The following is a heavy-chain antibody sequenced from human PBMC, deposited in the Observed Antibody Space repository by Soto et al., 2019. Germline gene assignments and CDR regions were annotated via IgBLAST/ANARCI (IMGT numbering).Heavy chain of an antibody. V-gene: IGHV4-59*01. CDR2: IYYSGST. CDR3: ARSGEQQLVFWFDP. D-gene: IGHD6-13*01. CDR1: GGSISRYY. J-gene: IGHJ5*02. Sequence: QVQLQESGPGLVKPSETLSLTCTVSGGSISRYYWSWIRQPPGTGLEWIGYIYYSGSTNYNPSLKSRVTISVDTSKNQFSLKLSSVTAADTAVYYCARSGEQQLVFWFDPWGQGTLVTVSS.